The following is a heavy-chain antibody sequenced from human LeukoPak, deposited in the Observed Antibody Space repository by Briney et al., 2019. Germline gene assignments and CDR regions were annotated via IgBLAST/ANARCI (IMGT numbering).Heavy chain of an antibody. V-gene: IGHV3-7*01. J-gene: IGHJ1*01. D-gene: IGHD2-2*01. CDR2: IKQDGSEK. CDR1: GFTFSSYW. CDR3: ARDPDIVVVPAAMRRVYFQH. Sequence: GGSLRLSCAASGFTFSSYWMSWVRQAPGKGLEWVANIKQDGSEKYYVDSVKGRFTISRDNAKNSLYLQMDSLRAEDTAVYYCARDPDIVVVPAAMRRVYFQHWGQGTLVTVSS.